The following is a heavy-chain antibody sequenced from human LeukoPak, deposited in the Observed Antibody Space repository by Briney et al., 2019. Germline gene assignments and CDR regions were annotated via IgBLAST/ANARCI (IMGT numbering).Heavy chain of an antibody. CDR2: ISGSGGST. CDR1: GFTFSSYA. CDR3: AKTPGGYSYRRPYYFDY. Sequence: PGGSLRLSCAASGFTFSSYAMSWVRPAPGKGLEWVSAISGSGGSTYYADSVKGRFTISRDNSKNTLYLQMNSLRAEDKAVYYCAKTPGGYSYRRPYYFDYWGQGTLVTVSS. D-gene: IGHD5-18*01. V-gene: IGHV3-23*01. J-gene: IGHJ4*02.